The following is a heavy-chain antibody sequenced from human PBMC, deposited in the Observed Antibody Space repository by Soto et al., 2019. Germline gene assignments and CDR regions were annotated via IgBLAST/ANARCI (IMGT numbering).Heavy chain of an antibody. Sequence: SETLSLTCAVSGLSVSSTNWWSWVRQTTGKGLEWIGEVFHPGSANYNPSLESRVTISVDASKNQFSLKLSSVTAADTAVYYCARETVMSSGCLDPWGQGTLVTVSS. CDR2: VFHPGSA. D-gene: IGHD6-19*01. J-gene: IGHJ5*02. CDR3: ARETVMSSGCLDP. CDR1: GLSVSSTNW. V-gene: IGHV4-4*02.